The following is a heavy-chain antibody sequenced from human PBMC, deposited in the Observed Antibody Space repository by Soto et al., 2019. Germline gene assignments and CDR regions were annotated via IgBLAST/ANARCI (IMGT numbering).Heavy chain of an antibody. CDR2: INPSGGST. V-gene: IGHV1-46*03. J-gene: IGHJ6*03. Sequence: ASVKVSCKASGYTFTSYYMHWVRQAPGQGLEWMGIINPSGGSTSYAQKFQGRVTMTRDTSTSTVYMELSSLRSEDTAVYYCARDLWFGESDYYYYMDVWGKGTTVTVSS. D-gene: IGHD3-10*01. CDR3: ARDLWFGESDYYYYMDV. CDR1: GYTFTSYY.